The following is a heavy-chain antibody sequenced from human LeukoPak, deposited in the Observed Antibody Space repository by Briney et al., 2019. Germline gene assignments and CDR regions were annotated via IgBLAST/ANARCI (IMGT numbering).Heavy chain of an antibody. CDR1: GGSISSYY. CDR3: ARPGFWSGYYNGAFDI. CDR2: IYYSGST. D-gene: IGHD3-3*01. J-gene: IGHJ3*02. V-gene: IGHV4-59*01. Sequence: TSETLSLTCTVSGGSISSYYWSWIRQPPGKGLEWIGYIYYSGSTNYNPSLKSRVTISVDTSKNQFSLKLSSVTAADTAVYYCARPGFWSGYYNGAFDIWGQGTMVTVTS.